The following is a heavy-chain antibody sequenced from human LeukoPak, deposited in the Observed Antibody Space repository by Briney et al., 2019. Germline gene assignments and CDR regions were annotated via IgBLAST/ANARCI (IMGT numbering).Heavy chain of an antibody. CDR1: GYSISSGYY. J-gene: IGHJ4*02. CDR3: ARDEDVFGVDY. D-gene: IGHD2-21*01. V-gene: IGHV4-38-2*02. Sequence: SETLSLXCTVSGYSISSGYYWGWIRQPPGMGLVWIGSIYHSGSTYYNPSLKSRVTISVDTSKNQFSLKLSSVTAADTAVYYCARDEDVFGVDYWGQGTLVTVSS. CDR2: IYHSGST.